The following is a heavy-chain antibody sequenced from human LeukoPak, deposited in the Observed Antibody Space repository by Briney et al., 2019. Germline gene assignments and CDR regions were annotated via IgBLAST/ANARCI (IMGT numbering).Heavy chain of an antibody. J-gene: IGHJ4*02. V-gene: IGHV1-2*02. CDR3: ARDPQQLVGATGGGFNF. CDR1: GYTFTGYY. Sequence: ASVKVSCKASGYTFTGYYMHWVRQAPGQGLERVGWINPNSGGTNYAQKVQGRVTMTTDTSTSTAYMELRSLRSDDTAVYYCARDPQQLVGATGGGFNFWGQGTLVTVSS. CDR2: INPNSGGT. D-gene: IGHD1-26*01.